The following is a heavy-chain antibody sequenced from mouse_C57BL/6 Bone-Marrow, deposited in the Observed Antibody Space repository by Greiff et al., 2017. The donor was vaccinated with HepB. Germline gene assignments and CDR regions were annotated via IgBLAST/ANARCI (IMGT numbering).Heavy chain of an antibody. CDR3: ARSYSRFAY. CDR2: IYPGDGDT. Sequence: VQLQQSGPELVKPGASVKISCKASGYAFSSSWMNWVKQRPGKGLEWIGRIYPGDGDTNYNGKFKGKATLTADKSSSTAYMQLSSLTSEDSAVYFCARSYSRFAYWGQGTLVTVSA. J-gene: IGHJ3*01. V-gene: IGHV1-82*01. CDR1: GYAFSSSW. D-gene: IGHD2-12*01.